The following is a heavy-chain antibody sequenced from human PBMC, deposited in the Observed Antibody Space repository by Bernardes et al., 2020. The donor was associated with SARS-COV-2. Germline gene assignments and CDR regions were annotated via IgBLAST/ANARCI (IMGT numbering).Heavy chain of an antibody. D-gene: IGHD6-19*01. V-gene: IGHV3-74*01. Sequence: GGSLRLSCAASGFTFSSYWMHWIRQVPGKGLVWVSRINGDGNSINYADSVKGRFTISRDNAKNTLYLQMTSLTADDTALYYCARGSGNYYFDYWGRETLITVSS. J-gene: IGHJ4*02. CDR3: ARGSGNYYFDY. CDR2: INGDGNSI. CDR1: GFTFSSYW.